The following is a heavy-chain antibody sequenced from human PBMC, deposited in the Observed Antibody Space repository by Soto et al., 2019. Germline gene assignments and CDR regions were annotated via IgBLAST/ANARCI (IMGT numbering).Heavy chain of an antibody. CDR3: TRAIAAAGYYFDY. CDR2: IRSKAYGGTT. D-gene: IGHD6-13*01. CDR1: GFTFGDYA. Sequence: PGGSLRLSCTASGFTFGDYAMSWVRQAPGKGLEWVGFIRSKAYGGTTEYAASVKGRFTISRDDSKSIAYLQMNSLKTEDTAVYYCTRAIAAAGYYFDYWGQGTLVTVSS. V-gene: IGHV3-49*04. J-gene: IGHJ4*02.